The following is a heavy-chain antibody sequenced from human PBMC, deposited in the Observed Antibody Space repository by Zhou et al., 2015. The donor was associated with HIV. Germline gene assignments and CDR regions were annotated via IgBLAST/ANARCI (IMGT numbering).Heavy chain of an antibody. V-gene: IGHV1-3*05. CDR3: ARSESVQVWSGYWNWFDP. CDR2: INAGNGNT. Sequence: QVQLVQSGAEEKKPGASVKVSCKASGYTFTSYAMHWVRQAPGQRLEWMGWINAGNGNTKYSQKFQGRVTITRDTSASTAYMELSSLRSEDTAVYYCARSESVQVWSGYWNWFDPWGQGTLVTVSS. CDR1: GYTFTSYA. J-gene: IGHJ5*02. D-gene: IGHD3-3*01.